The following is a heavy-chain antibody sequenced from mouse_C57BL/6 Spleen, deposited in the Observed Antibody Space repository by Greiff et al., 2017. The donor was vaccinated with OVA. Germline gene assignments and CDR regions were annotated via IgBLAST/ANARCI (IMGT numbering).Heavy chain of an antibody. D-gene: IGHD1-1*01. V-gene: IGHV1-72*01. Sequence: QVQLQQPGAELVKPGASVKLSCKASGYTLTSYWMHWVKQRPGGGLGWIGRIDPNSGGTKYNEKFKSKATLTVDKPSSTAYMQLSSRTSEDSAVYYCAREDYYGSSCFDYWGQGTTLTVSS. CDR3: AREDYYGSSCFDY. J-gene: IGHJ2*01. CDR2: IDPNSGGT. CDR1: GYTLTSYW.